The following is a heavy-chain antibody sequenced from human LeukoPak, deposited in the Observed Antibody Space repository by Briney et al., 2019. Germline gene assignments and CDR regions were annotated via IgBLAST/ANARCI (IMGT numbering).Heavy chain of an antibody. J-gene: IGHJ4*02. Sequence: GGSLRLSCAASGFTFSSYAMSWVRQAPGKGLEWVSAISGSGGSTYYADSVKGRFTISRDNSKNTLYLQMNSLRAEDTAVYYCAKDLGIYYYDSSGCFDYWGQGTLVTVSS. CDR3: AKDLGIYYYDSSGCFDY. D-gene: IGHD3-22*01. CDR2: ISGSGGST. CDR1: GFTFSSYA. V-gene: IGHV3-23*01.